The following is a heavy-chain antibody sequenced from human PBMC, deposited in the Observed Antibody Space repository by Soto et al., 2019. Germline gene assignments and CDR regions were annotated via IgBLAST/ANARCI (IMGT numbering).Heavy chain of an antibody. CDR1: GFTFSGYG. V-gene: IGHV3-33*01. Sequence: QVQLVESGGGVVQPGRSLRLSCAASGFTFSGYGMHWVRQAPGKGLEWVAVINYDGSNKYYTDSVRGRFTISRDNSKKTRYPQLNSLRAEETDVYYCARDVGSGATNPPGWVDPWGQGTLVTVSS. CDR3: ARDVGSGATNPPGWVDP. D-gene: IGHD2-15*01. CDR2: INYDGSNK. J-gene: IGHJ5*02.